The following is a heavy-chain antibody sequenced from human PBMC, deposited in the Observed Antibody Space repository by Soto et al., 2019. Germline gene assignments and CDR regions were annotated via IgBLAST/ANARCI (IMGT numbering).Heavy chain of an antibody. J-gene: IGHJ5*02. V-gene: IGHV1-2*02. D-gene: IGHD3-3*01. CDR1: GYTFTGYF. Sequence: ASVKVSCKASGYTFTGYFIHWVRQAPRQGLEWVGYINPNSGATKYAPRFQGRVTMTSDTSIRTAYMDLSNLRSDDTAVYYCARGGGTILAPLTWGPGTLVTVSS. CDR3: ARGGGTILAPLT. CDR2: INPNSGAT.